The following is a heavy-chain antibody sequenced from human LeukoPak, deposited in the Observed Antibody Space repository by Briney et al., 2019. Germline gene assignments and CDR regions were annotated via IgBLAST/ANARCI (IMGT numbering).Heavy chain of an antibody. CDR2: ISGSSGHI. J-gene: IGHJ6*02. D-gene: IGHD1-7*01. Sequence: GRSLRLSCAASGFTFSSYSMNWVRQAPGKGLEWVSSISGSSGHIYYADSVKGRFTISRDNAKNSLYLQMNSLRAEDTALYYCAKVLLTGTRPGYGMDVWGQGTTVTVSS. CDR3: AKVLLTGTRPGYGMDV. V-gene: IGHV3-21*04. CDR1: GFTFSSYS.